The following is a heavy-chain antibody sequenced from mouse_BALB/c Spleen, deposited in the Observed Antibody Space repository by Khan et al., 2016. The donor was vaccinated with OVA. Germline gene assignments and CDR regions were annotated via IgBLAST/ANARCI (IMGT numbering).Heavy chain of an antibody. J-gene: IGHJ3*01. CDR1: GFTFSSYG. D-gene: IGHD4-1*01. CDR3: ASHLTGSFAY. Sequence: EVELVESGGDLVKPGGSLKLSCVASGFTFSSYGMSWVRQTPDKRLEWVATISSGGSYTYYPDSVTGRFTISRDNAKNTLYLQMSSLNSEDTAMYYCASHLTGSFAYWGQGTLVTVSA. V-gene: IGHV5-6*01. CDR2: ISSGGSYT.